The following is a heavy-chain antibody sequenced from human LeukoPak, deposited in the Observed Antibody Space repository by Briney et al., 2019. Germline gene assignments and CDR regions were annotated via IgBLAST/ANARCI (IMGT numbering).Heavy chain of an antibody. Sequence: GGSLRLSCGASGFTFRNFWMNWVRQAPGKGLEWVSYISSSSSTIYYADSVKGRFTISRDNAKKSLYLQMNSLRADDTAVYYCATLIAAAGRDNWGQGTLVTVSS. CDR3: ATLIAAAGRDN. J-gene: IGHJ4*02. CDR1: GFTFRNFW. D-gene: IGHD6-13*01. CDR2: ISSSSSTI. V-gene: IGHV3-48*04.